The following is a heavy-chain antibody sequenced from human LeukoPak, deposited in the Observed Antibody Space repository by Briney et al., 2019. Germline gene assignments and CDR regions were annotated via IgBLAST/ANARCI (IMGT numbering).Heavy chain of an antibody. D-gene: IGHD4/OR15-4a*01. CDR2: ISGSGGST. J-gene: IGHJ4*02. CDR3: ARRAGAYSHPYDY. V-gene: IGHV3-23*01. Sequence: GGSLRLSCAASGFTYKSYGMSWVRQAPGKGLEWVSAISGSGGSTYYADSVKGRFTISRDNSKNTLYLQMNSLRAEDTAVYYCARRAGAYSHPYDYWGQGTLVTVSS. CDR1: GFTYKSYG.